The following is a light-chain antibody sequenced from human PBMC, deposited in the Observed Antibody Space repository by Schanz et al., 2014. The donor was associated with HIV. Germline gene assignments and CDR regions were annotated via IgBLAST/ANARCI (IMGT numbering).Light chain of an antibody. Sequence: EIVLTQSPGTLSLSPGERATLSCRASQSVSKKLAWYQQKPGQAPTFLIYGASRRATGIPDRFSGSGSGTDFTLTIDGLEPEDFAVYYCQQYGNSPTFGGGTKVEIK. V-gene: IGKV3-20*01. J-gene: IGKJ4*01. CDR3: QQYGNSPT. CDR2: GAS. CDR1: QSVSKK.